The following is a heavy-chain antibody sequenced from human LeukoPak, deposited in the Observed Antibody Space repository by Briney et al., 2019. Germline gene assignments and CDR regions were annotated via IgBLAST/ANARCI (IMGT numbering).Heavy chain of an antibody. V-gene: IGHV4-4*02. CDR3: ARATVVVPAAMTD. CDR1: GGSISSSNW. CDR2: IYHSGST. Sequence: SETLSLTCAVSGGSISSSNWWSWVRQPPGKGLEWNGEIYHSGSTNYNPSLKSRVTISVDKSKNQFSLRLSSVTAADTAVYYCARATVVVPAAMTDWGQGTLVTVSS. D-gene: IGHD2-2*01. J-gene: IGHJ4*02.